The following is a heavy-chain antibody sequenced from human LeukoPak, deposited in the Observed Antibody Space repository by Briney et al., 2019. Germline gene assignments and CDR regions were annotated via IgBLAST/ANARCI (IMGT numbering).Heavy chain of an antibody. CDR2: IRYDGSNK. CDR1: GFTFSSYG. D-gene: IGHD5-18*01. J-gene: IGHJ6*02. CDR3: AKVPRIQLWSNYYYGMDV. V-gene: IGHV3-30*02. Sequence: GGSLRLSCAASGFTFSSYGMHWVRQAPGKGLEWVAFIRYDGSNKYYADSVKGRFTISRDNSKNTLYLQMNSLRAEDTAVYYFAKVPRIQLWSNYYYGMDVGGQGTPVTVSS.